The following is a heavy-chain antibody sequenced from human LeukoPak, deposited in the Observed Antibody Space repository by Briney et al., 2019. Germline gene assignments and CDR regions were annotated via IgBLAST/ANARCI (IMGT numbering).Heavy chain of an antibody. CDR1: GFTFSSYA. CDR2: ISGRSVSS. CDR3: AKGRLMVRGVTLLDN. V-gene: IGHV3-23*01. D-gene: IGHD3-10*01. J-gene: IGHJ4*02. Sequence: GGTLRLSCEASGFTFSSYAMSWVRQAPGKGLEWVSTISGRSVSSNYADSVKGRFTISRDNSKDTLCLLMNSLRAEDTAVYYCAKGRLMVRGVTLLDNWGQGTLVIVSS.